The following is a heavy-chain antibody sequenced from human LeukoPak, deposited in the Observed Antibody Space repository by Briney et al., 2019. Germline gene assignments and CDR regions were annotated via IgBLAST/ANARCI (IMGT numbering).Heavy chain of an antibody. D-gene: IGHD4-17*01. CDR3: ARDSSTVTTPYFDY. V-gene: IGHV1-2*02. CDR2: INPNTGGT. Sequence: ASVMVSCKASGFTFTHYYIHWVRQAPGQGLEWMGWINPNTGGTNYAQKFQGRVTMTRDTSISTAYMDLSSLTSDDTAVYYCARDSSTVTTPYFDYWGQGTLVTASS. J-gene: IGHJ4*02. CDR1: GFTFTHYY.